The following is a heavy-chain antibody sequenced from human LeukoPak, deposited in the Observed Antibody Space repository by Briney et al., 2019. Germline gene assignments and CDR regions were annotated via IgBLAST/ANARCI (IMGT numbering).Heavy chain of an antibody. Sequence: GGSLRLSCAASGFTFASYNLNWVRQAPGKGLEWVSYITSGSYTIYYADSVKGRFTISRDNAKNSLYLQMNSLRAEDTAVYDCARGFVSHYYYFYMDVWGKRTTVTVSS. CDR1: GFTFASYN. CDR3: ARGFVSHYYYFYMDV. CDR2: ITSGSYTI. D-gene: IGHD5/OR15-5a*01. V-gene: IGHV3-48*01. J-gene: IGHJ6*03.